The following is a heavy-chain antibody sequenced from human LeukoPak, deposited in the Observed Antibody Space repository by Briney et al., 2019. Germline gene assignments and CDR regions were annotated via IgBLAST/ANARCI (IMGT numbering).Heavy chain of an antibody. CDR1: GYRFTTYW. J-gene: IGHJ4*02. Sequence: GESLKISCKGSGYRFTTYWIGWVRQMPGKGLEWMGIIYPDDSDTRYSPSFQGQVTISADKSISTAYLQWSSLKASDTAMYYCARLSSLSSGYSAFDYWGQGTLVTVSS. D-gene: IGHD3-22*01. CDR2: IYPDDSDT. CDR3: ARLSSLSSGYSAFDY. V-gene: IGHV5-51*01.